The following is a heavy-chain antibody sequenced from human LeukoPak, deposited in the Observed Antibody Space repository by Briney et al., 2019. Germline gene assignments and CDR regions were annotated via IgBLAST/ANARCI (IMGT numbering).Heavy chain of an antibody. CDR3: ARVVVRDANNYKDY. J-gene: IGHJ4*02. D-gene: IGHD5-24*01. V-gene: IGHV1-2*02. Sequence: ASVKVSCKASGYTFTGYYMHWVRQAPGQGLEWMGWVNPTSGGTNYAQKFQGRVTMTRDTSISTAYMELSRLRSDDTAVYYCARVVVRDANNYKDYWGQGTLVTVSS. CDR1: GYTFTGYY. CDR2: VNPTSGGT.